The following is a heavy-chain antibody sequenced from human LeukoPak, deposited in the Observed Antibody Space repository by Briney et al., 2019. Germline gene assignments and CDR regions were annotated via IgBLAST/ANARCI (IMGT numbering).Heavy chain of an antibody. CDR3: AKDPSVVPAANWFDP. V-gene: IGHV3-23*01. CDR1: GLTFNSYA. D-gene: IGHD2-2*01. Sequence: GGSLRLSCAASGLTFNSYAMSWVRQAPGKGLEWVSAISGSGGSTYYADSVKGRFTISRDNSKNTLYLQMNSLRAEDTAVYYCAKDPSVVPAANWFDPWGQGTLVTVSS. J-gene: IGHJ5*02. CDR2: ISGSGGST.